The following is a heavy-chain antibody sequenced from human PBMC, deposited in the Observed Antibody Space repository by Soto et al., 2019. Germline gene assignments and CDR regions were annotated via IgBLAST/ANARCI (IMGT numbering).Heavy chain of an antibody. Sequence: QVQLVRLGAEVKNPGASGKSSGRASVYTLTSYAISWGRQAPGQGLEGMGWISANNGNTDYEQKFRGRVTMTTDTSTSTAYMELRSLRSDDTALYYCAREGGSYYDYWGQGTLVTVSS. V-gene: IGHV1-18*01. CDR2: ISANNGNT. J-gene: IGHJ4*02. D-gene: IGHD3-16*01. CDR3: AREGGSYYDY. CDR1: VYTLTSYA.